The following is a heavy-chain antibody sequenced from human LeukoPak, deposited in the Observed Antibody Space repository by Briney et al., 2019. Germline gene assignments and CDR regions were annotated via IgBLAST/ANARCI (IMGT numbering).Heavy chain of an antibody. CDR3: ARAPDYGKSKLDY. J-gene: IGHJ4*02. V-gene: IGHV4-38-2*02. CDR2: IYYSGST. CDR1: GYSIDNRYY. Sequence: PSETLSLTCTVSGYSIDNRYYWGWIRQPPGKGLEWIGSIYYSGSTYYNPSLKSRVTISVDTSKNQFSLKLSSVTAADTAVYYCARAPDYGKSKLDYWGQGTLSPSPQ. D-gene: IGHD4-17*01.